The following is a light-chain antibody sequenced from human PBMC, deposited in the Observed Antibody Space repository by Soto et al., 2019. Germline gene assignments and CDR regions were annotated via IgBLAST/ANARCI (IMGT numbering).Light chain of an antibody. CDR3: SSYTSSSTVL. V-gene: IGLV2-14*01. CDR2: DVS. J-gene: IGLJ2*01. Sequence: QSALTQPASVSGSPGQSITISCTGTSSDVGGYNYVSWYQQHPGKAPKLMIYDVSSRPSGVSHSFSGSKSGNTASLTISGLQAEDEAGYYCSSYTSSSTVLFGGGTKVTVL. CDR1: SSDVGGYNY.